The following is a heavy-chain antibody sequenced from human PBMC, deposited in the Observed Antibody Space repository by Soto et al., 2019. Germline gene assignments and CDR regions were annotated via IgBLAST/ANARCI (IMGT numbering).Heavy chain of an antibody. J-gene: IGHJ4*02. Sequence: GGSLRLSCAASGFTFSSYAMHWVRQAPGKGLEYVSAISSNGGSTYYANSVKGRFTISRDNSKNTLYLQMGSLRAEDMAVYYCARSSLYYYGSGIQAPDYWGQGTLVTVSS. CDR3: ARSSLYYYGSGIQAPDY. CDR1: GFTFSSYA. D-gene: IGHD3-10*01. V-gene: IGHV3-64*01. CDR2: ISSNGGST.